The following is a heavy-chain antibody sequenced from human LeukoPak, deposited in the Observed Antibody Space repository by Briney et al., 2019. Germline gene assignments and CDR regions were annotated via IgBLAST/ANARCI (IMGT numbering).Heavy chain of an antibody. V-gene: IGHV3-23*01. CDR3: ARSAANYYGSGSLSFDP. CDR2: ISGSGGST. J-gene: IGHJ5*02. CDR1: GFTFSSYG. Sequence: GGTLRLSCAASGFTFSSYGMSWVRQAPGKGLEWVSAISGSGGSTYYADSVKGRFTISRDNSKNTLYLQMNSLRAEDTAVYYCARSAANYYGSGSLSFDPWGQGTLVTVSS. D-gene: IGHD3-10*01.